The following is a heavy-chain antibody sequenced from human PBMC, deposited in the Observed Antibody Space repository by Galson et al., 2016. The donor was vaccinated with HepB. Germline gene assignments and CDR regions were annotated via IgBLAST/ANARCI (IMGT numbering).Heavy chain of an antibody. Sequence: SLRLSCAASGFTFSNYAMSWVRQAPGKGLEWVSAINFNSGSTYYADSVKGRFAISRDNSKNTLYLQMKSLRAEDTAVYYCAKTRWAIGRFDYWGQGTRATVPS. CDR2: INFNSGST. D-gene: IGHD6-13*01. CDR1: GFTFSNYA. V-gene: IGHV3-23*01. CDR3: AKTRWAIGRFDY. J-gene: IGHJ4*02.